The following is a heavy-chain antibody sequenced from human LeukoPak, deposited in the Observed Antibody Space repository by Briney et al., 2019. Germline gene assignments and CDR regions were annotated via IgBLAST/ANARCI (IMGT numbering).Heavy chain of an antibody. J-gene: IGHJ5*02. Sequence: SETLSLTCTVSGYSISSGYYWGWIRQPPGKGLEWIGSIYHSGSTYYNPSLKSRVTISVDTSKNQFSLKLSSVTAADTAVYYCARATQRGWFDPWGQGTLVTVSS. V-gene: IGHV4-38-2*02. D-gene: IGHD3-10*01. CDR1: GYSISSGYY. CDR3: ARATQRGWFDP. CDR2: IYHSGST.